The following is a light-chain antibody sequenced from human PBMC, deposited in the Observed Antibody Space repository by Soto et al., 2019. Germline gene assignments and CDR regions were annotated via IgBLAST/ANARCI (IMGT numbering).Light chain of an antibody. CDR3: CSYAGSYNAV. V-gene: IGLV2-11*01. Sequence: QSALTQPRSVSGSPGQSVTISCTGTSSDVGGYNYVSWYQQHPGKAPKRMIYDVSKRPSGVPDRFSGSKSGNTASLTISGLQAEDEADYYCCSYAGSYNAVFGGGTQLTVL. J-gene: IGLJ7*01. CDR2: DVS. CDR1: SSDVGGYNY.